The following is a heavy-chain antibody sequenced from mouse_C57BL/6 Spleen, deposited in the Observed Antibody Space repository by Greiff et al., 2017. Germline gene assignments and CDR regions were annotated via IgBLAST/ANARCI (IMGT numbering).Heavy chain of an antibody. V-gene: IGHV5-17*01. Sequence: EVHLVESGGGLVKPGGSLKLSCAASGFTFSDYGMHWVRQAPEKGLEWVAYISSGSSTIYYADTVKGRFTISRDNAKNTLFLQMTSLRSEDTAMYYCARGNYYGSRSFDYWGQGTTLTVSS. CDR1: GFTFSDYG. CDR3: ARGNYYGSRSFDY. D-gene: IGHD1-1*01. J-gene: IGHJ2*01. CDR2: ISSGSSTI.